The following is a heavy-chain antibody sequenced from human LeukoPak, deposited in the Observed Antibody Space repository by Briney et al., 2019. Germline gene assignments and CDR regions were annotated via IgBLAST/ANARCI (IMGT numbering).Heavy chain of an antibody. Sequence: GGSLRLSCVASGFSFSSYTMNWVRQAPAKGLEWVSYSNGRSSTIYYADSVKGRFTISRDNAKKLLYLQMDSLRAEDTAVYYCARDLPDVLTGYSDNAFDIWGQGTMVTVSS. D-gene: IGHD3-9*01. CDR3: ARDLPDVLTGYSDNAFDI. J-gene: IGHJ3*02. CDR2: SNGRSSTI. CDR1: GFSFSSYT. V-gene: IGHV3-48*04.